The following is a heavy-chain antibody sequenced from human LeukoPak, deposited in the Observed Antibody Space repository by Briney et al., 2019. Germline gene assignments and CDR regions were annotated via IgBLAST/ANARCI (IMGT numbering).Heavy chain of an antibody. J-gene: IGHJ4*02. Sequence: GGSLRLSCAASGFTFSSYGMDWVRQAPGKGLEWVAVIWYDGSNKFYADSVKGRFTICRDNSKNRVYLQMNSLRAEDTAVYYCARDRAAADLDYWGQGTLVTVSS. V-gene: IGHV3-33*01. CDR3: ARDRAAADLDY. D-gene: IGHD6-13*01. CDR1: GFTFSSYG. CDR2: IWYDGSNK.